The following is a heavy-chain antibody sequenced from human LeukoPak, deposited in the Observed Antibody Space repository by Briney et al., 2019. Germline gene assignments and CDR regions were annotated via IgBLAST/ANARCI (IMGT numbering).Heavy chain of an antibody. J-gene: IGHJ4*02. CDR2: ISYDGTDK. Sequence: GGSLRLSCVASGFTFSSYSMNWVRQAPGKGLEWVATISYDGTDKYYTDSVRGRFTISRDNSKNTLYVQMNSLRAEDTAVYYCARGRNIVTTSGYFDYWGQGTLVTVSS. CDR3: ARGRNIVTTSGYFDY. V-gene: IGHV3-30*03. CDR1: GFTFSSYS. D-gene: IGHD5-12*01.